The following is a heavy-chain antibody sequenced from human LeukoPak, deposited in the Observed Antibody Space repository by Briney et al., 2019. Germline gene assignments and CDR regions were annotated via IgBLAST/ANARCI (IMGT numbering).Heavy chain of an antibody. Sequence: SVKVSCKASGGTFISYAISWGRQAPGQGHGWMGGIIPIFGTANYAQKFQGRVTITTDESTSTAYMELSSLRSEDTAVYYCARGRTTVTTALAVNWFDHWGQGSLVTVSS. V-gene: IGHV1-69*05. J-gene: IGHJ5*02. CDR1: GGTFISYA. D-gene: IGHD4-17*01. CDR3: ARGRTTVTTALAVNWFDH. CDR2: IIPIFGTA.